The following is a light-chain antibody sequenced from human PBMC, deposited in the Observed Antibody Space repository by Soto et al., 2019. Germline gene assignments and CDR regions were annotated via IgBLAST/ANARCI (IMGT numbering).Light chain of an antibody. J-gene: IGLJ1*01. CDR1: SSDIGSYDL. Sequence: QSALTQPASVSGSPGQSITISCTGTSSDIGSYDLVSWYQQHPGTAPKLIIYEVTKRASGVSTRFSGSKSGNTASLTISGLQAVDEADYYCCSFADFTYVFGTGTQLTVL. V-gene: IGLV2-23*02. CDR3: CSFADFTYV. CDR2: EVT.